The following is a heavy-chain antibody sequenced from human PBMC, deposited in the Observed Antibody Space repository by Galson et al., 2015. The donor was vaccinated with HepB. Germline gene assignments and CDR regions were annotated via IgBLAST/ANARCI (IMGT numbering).Heavy chain of an antibody. D-gene: IGHD6-19*01. CDR3: ARARFSSSGWYVDY. Sequence: SVKVSCKASGYTFTGYYMHWVRQAPGQGLEWMGWINPNSGGTNYAQKFQGRVTMTRDTSISTAYMELSRLRSDDTAVYYCARARFSSSGWYVDYWGQGTLVTVSP. J-gene: IGHJ4*02. CDR1: GYTFTGYY. V-gene: IGHV1-2*02. CDR2: INPNSGGT.